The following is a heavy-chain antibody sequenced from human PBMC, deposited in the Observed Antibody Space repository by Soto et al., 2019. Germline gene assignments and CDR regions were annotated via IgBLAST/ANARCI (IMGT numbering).Heavy chain of an antibody. D-gene: IGHD5-12*01. CDR1: GFTFATYT. CDR3: ATNSEATIRVGYDY. Sequence: EVQLLESGGDLVQPGGSLRLSCAASGFTFATYTMSWVRQTPGKGLEWVSAITGRGDRTYYADPVKGRFTMSRDNSKNTVYLKMSSLRAEDTAVYYCATNSEATIRVGYDYWGQGTLVTVSS. V-gene: IGHV3-23*01. CDR2: ITGRGDRT. J-gene: IGHJ4*02.